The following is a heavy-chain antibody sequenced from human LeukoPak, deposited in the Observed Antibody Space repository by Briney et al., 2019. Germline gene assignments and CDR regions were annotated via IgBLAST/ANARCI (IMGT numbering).Heavy chain of an antibody. J-gene: IGHJ4*02. CDR2: ISYSGST. V-gene: IGHV4-59*01. D-gene: IGHD5-18*01. CDR1: GGSISSYF. Sequence: PSETLSLTCTVSGGSISSYFWSWIRQPPGKGLEWIGYISYSGSTNYNPSGSTNYSPSLKSRVTISLDTSKTQFSLKLSSVTAADTAVYYCAGERGYRYGVDYWGQGSLVTVSS. CDR3: AGERGYRYGVDY.